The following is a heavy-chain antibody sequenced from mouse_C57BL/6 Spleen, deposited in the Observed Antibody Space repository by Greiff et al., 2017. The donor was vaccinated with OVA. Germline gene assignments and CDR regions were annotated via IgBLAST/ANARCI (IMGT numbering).Heavy chain of an antibody. CDR2: ISSGSSTL. J-gene: IGHJ3*01. Sequence: DVHLVESGGGLVKPGGSLKLSCAASGFTFSDYGMHWVRQAPEKGLEWVAYISSGSSTLYYADTVKGRFTISRDNAKNTLFLQMTSLRSEDKAMYYCARTSYGYDGFAYWGQGTLVTVSA. CDR1: GFTFSDYG. CDR3: ARTSYGYDGFAY. V-gene: IGHV5-17*01. D-gene: IGHD2-2*01.